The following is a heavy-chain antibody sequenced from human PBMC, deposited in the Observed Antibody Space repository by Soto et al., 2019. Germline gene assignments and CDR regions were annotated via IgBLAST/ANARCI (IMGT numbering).Heavy chain of an antibody. J-gene: IGHJ6*02. V-gene: IGHV1-18*04. CDR1: GYTFTSCG. CDR3: ARLIVWYGMDV. CDR2: ISAYNGNT. D-gene: IGHD3-16*01. Sequence: ASVKVSCEASGYTFTSCGISWVRQAPGQGLEWMGWISAYNGNTNYAQKLQGRVTMTTDTSTSTAYMELRSLISDDTAVYYCARLIVWYGMDVWGQGSTVTVSS.